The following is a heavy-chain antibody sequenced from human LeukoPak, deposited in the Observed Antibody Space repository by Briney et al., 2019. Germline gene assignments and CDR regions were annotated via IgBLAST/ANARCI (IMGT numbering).Heavy chain of an antibody. CDR3: AKGPLRGTAAAIDY. D-gene: IGHD2-2*01. V-gene: IGHV3-30*18. Sequence: GGSLRLSCAASGFTFNNYGMHWVRQAPGKGLEWVAVISYDGRNKHYPDSVKGRLTISRDISTDTLWLQMDSLRTEDTAVYYCAKGPLRGTAAAIDYWGQGTLVTVSS. CDR1: GFTFNNYG. CDR2: ISYDGRNK. J-gene: IGHJ4*02.